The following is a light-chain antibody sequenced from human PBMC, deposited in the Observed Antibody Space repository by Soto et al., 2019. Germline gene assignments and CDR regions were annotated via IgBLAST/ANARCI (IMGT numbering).Light chain of an antibody. CDR1: SSNIGSNT. V-gene: IGLV1-44*01. CDR2: SNN. J-gene: IGLJ7*01. Sequence: QSVLTQPPSASGTPGQRVTISCSGSSSNIGSNTVNWYQQLPGTAPKLLIYSNNQRPSGVPDRFSGSKSGTSASLAISGLQSEDEADYYCAAWDDSLSGSAVFGGGTQLTVL. CDR3: AAWDDSLSGSAV.